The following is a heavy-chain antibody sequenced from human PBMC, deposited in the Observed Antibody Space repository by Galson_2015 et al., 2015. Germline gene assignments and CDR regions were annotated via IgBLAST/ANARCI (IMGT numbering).Heavy chain of an antibody. D-gene: IGHD4-17*01. J-gene: IGHJ3*02. Sequence: ETLSLTCAVSGYSISSGYYWGWIRQPPGKGLEWIGSIYHSGSTYYNPSLKSRVTISVDTSKNQFSLKLSSVTAADTAVYYCAREFFGPYGDSGGAFDIWGQGTMVTVSS. CDR2: IYHSGST. V-gene: IGHV4-38-2*02. CDR1: GYSISSGYY. CDR3: AREFFGPYGDSGGAFDI.